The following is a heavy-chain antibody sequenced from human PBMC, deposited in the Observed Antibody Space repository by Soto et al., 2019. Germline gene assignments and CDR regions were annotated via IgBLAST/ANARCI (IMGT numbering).Heavy chain of an antibody. CDR3: XXXXXXXXAGH. CDR1: GYTFTSYG. D-gene: IGHD6-13*01. Sequence: QVQLVQSGAEVKKPGASVKVSCKASGYTFTSYGISWVRQAPGQGLEWMGWISAYNGNTNYAQKLQGRVTMTTDTSTSTAYMELRSLRXXXXXXXXXXXXXXXXXAGHWGQGTLVTVSS. V-gene: IGHV1-18*01. J-gene: IGHJ4*02. CDR2: ISAYNGNT.